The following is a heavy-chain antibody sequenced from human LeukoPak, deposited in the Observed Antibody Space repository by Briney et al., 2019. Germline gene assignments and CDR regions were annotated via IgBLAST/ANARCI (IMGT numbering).Heavy chain of an antibody. CDR1: GGSFSGYY. CDR2: INHSGST. D-gene: IGHD2-2*01. V-gene: IGHV4-34*01. Sequence: SETLSLTCAVYGGSFSGYYWSWIRQPPGKGLEWIGEINHSGSTNYNPSLKSRVTISVDTSKNQFSLKLSSVTAADTAVYYCARRRSKNIVVVPAASRLAAFDIWAKGQWSPSLQ. CDR3: ARRRSKNIVVVPAASRLAAFDI. J-gene: IGHJ3*02.